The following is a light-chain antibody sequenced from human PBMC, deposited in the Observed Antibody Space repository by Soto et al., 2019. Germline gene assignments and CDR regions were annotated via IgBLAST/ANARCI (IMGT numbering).Light chain of an antibody. CDR2: ELS. V-gene: IGLV2-8*01. J-gene: IGLJ1*01. CDR1: SRYIGDYNY. Sequence: QSVLTQPPSESGSPGQSVSISCTGTSRYIGDYNYVYWYQQHPGQAPMLIIYELSKRSSGLPGRFSASKFANTASLTVAGLPAEAAADYHFISYAGDNTYVFGSGTKLTVL. CDR3: ISYAGDNTYV.